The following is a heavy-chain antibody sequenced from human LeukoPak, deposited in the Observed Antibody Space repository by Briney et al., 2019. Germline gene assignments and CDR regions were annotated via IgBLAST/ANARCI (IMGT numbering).Heavy chain of an antibody. CDR1: GFSFSTYA. CDR2: MVGSGKT. J-gene: IGHJ5*02. D-gene: IGHD4-17*01. CDR3: AKDMHSGDERWEFDP. Sequence: GGFLRLSCVASGFSFSTYAMTWVRQAPAKGLEWVSGMVGSGKTYYADSVKGRFTISRDNSKNTVYLQMNSLRVEDTAIYYCAKDMHSGDERWEFDPWGRGTLVTVSS. V-gene: IGHV3-23*01.